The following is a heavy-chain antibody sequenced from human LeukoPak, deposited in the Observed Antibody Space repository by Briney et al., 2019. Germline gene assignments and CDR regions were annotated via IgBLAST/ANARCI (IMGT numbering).Heavy chain of an antibody. Sequence: SVKVSCKASGGTFSSYAISWVRQAPGQGLEWMGGIIPIFGTANYAQKFQGRVTITTDESTSTAYMELSSLRSDDTAVYYCARAYYDLCWFDPWGQGTLVTVSS. CDR1: GGTFSSYA. V-gene: IGHV1-69*05. D-gene: IGHD3-3*01. CDR2: IIPIFGTA. CDR3: ARAYYDLCWFDP. J-gene: IGHJ5*02.